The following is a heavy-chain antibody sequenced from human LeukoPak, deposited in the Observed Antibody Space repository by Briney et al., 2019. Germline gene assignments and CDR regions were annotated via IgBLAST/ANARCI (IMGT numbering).Heavy chain of an antibody. CDR2: IKQDGSEK. CDR1: GFTFSSYW. CDR3: ARLIKSRATAAFDY. D-gene: IGHD1-26*01. V-gene: IGHV3-7*01. J-gene: IGHJ4*02. Sequence: PGGSLRLSCAASGFTFSSYWMTWVRQAPGKGLEWVANIKQDGSEKYYVDSVKGRFTISRDNAKNSLYLQMNSLRAEDTAVYYCARLIKSRATAAFDYWGQGTLVSVSS.